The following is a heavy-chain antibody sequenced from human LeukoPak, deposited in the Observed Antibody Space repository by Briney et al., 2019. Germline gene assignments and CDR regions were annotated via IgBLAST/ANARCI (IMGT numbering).Heavy chain of an antibody. CDR2: IYYSGST. D-gene: IGHD2-2*01. J-gene: IGHJ3*02. CDR3: ARGRVVLKAFDI. Sequence: SETLSLTCTVSGGSISSSSYYWGWIRQPPGKGLEWIGSIYYSGSTYYNPSLKSRVTISVDTSKNQFSLKLSSVTAADTAVYYCARGRVVLKAFDIWGQGTMVTVSS. CDR1: GGSISSSSYY. V-gene: IGHV4-39*01.